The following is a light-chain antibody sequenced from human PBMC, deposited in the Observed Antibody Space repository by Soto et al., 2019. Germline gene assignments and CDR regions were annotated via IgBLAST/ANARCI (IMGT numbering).Light chain of an antibody. V-gene: IGKV3-20*01. CDR2: DAS. CDR1: QSVSSSY. Sequence: EIVLTQSPRTLSMSPGERATLSCRASQSVSSSYLAWYQQKPGQAPRLLIYDASRATGIPDRFSGSGSGTDFTLTITRLEPEDFAVYYWQHYGTSALFGPGTKVDI. J-gene: IGKJ3*01. CDR3: QHYGTSAL.